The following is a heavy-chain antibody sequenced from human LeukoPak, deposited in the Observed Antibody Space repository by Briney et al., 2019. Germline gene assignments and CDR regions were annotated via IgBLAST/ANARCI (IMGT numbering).Heavy chain of an antibody. CDR3: ARDSMTTVTPDY. V-gene: IGHV4-34*01. D-gene: IGHD4-17*01. CDR1: GGSFSGYY. CDR2: INHSGST. Sequence: PSETLSLTCAVYGGSFSGYYWSWIRQPPGTGLEWIGEINHSGSTKYNPSLKSRVTISVDTSKNQFSLKLSSVTAADTAVYYCARDSMTTVTPDYWGQGTLVTVSS. J-gene: IGHJ4*02.